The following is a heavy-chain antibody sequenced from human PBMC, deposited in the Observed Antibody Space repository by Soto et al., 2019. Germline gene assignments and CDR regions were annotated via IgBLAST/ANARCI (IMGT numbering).Heavy chain of an antibody. CDR2: INPSGGST. CDR3: ARLNYGGSSAWFDP. D-gene: IGHD2-15*01. J-gene: IGHJ5*02. CDR1: GYTFSSHY. V-gene: IGHV1-46*01. Sequence: QVQLVQSGAEVKKPGASVTVSCKTSGYTFSSHYIHWVRQAPGQGLEWMGLINPSGGSTDYEQKFQGRLTMTRDTSTSTVYMELSSLTSEDTAVYYCARLNYGGSSAWFDPWGQGTLVTVSS.